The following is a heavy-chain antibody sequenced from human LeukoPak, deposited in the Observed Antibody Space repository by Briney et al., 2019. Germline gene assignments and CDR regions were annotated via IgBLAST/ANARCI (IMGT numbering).Heavy chain of an antibody. D-gene: IGHD3-22*01. CDR3: ARRGRYYDSSGYPDLHGMDV. CDR2: IYPGDSDT. J-gene: IGHJ6*02. V-gene: IGHV5-51*01. CDR1: GYSFTSYW. Sequence: HGESLKISCKGSGYSFTSYWIGWVRQMPGKGLEWMGIIYPGDSDTRYSPSFQGQVTISADKSISTAYLQWSSLKASDTAMYYCARRGRYYDSSGYPDLHGMDVWGQGTTVTVSS.